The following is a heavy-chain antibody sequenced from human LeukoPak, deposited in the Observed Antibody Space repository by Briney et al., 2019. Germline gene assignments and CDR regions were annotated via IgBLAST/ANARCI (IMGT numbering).Heavy chain of an antibody. J-gene: IGHJ6*03. CDR2: IYYRGST. CDR1: GGSISSSTYY. D-gene: IGHD5-18*01. CDR3: ARTTEGGYTYGYFYYYYMDV. Sequence: SETLSLTCTVSGGSISSSTYYWGWIRQPPGKGLEWIGNIYYRGSTYYNPSLKSRVTISVDTSKNQFSLKLTSVTAADTAVYYCARTTEGGYTYGYFYYYYMDVWGKGTTVTISS. V-gene: IGHV4-39*07.